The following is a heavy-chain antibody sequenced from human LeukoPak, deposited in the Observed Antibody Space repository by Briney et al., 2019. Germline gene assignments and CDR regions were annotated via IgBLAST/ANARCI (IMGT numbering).Heavy chain of an antibody. CDR2: INPNTGGT. Sequence: ASVKVSCKASGYTFTGQDMYWVRQAPGQGLEWMGWINPNTGGTDYAQKFQGRVTMTRDTTISTAYMELSRLTSDDTAVYYCASYPRYSSTPPFDYWGQGTLVTVSS. CDR3: ASYPRYSSTPPFDY. CDR1: GYTFTGQD. D-gene: IGHD6-19*01. J-gene: IGHJ4*02. V-gene: IGHV1-2*02.